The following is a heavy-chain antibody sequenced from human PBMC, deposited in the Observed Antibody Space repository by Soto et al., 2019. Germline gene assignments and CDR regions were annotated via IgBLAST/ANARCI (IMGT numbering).Heavy chain of an antibody. CDR2: IYYSWST. J-gene: IGHJ4*02. Sequence: SETLSLTCTVSGGSSSGYYWRWIRQPPGKGLEWIGYIYYSWSTNYNPSLKSRVTISVDTSKNQFSLKLSSVTAADTAVYYCARGAHIRLVDGSPFDYWGQGTLVTVSS. D-gene: IGHD6-19*01. CDR3: ARGAHIRLVDGSPFDY. V-gene: IGHV4-59*01. CDR1: GGSSSGYY.